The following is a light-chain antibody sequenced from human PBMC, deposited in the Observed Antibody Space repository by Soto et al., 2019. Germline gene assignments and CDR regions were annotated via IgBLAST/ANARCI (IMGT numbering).Light chain of an antibody. CDR3: AAWDDSLSGVV. V-gene: IGLV1-44*01. Sequence: QSVLTQPPSASGTPGQRVTISCSGSTSNIGSNTVNWYQQLPGTAPKLLIYSHNIRPSGVPDRFSGSTSGTSASLAISGLLSEDEADYHCAAWDDSLSGVVFGGGTKLTVL. J-gene: IGLJ2*01. CDR2: SHN. CDR1: TSNIGSNT.